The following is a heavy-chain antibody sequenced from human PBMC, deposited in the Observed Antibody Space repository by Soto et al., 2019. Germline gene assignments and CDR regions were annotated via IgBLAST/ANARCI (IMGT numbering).Heavy chain of an antibody. Sequence: ALVKVSCKASGYTFTSYAMHWVRQAPGQRLEWMGWINAGNGNTKYSQKFQGRPTITRATSASTASMELSSLRSEDTAVYYCARLQDSSGYYGEYDYGMDVGGQGTTVTVSS. CDR3: ARLQDSSGYYGEYDYGMDV. V-gene: IGHV1-3*01. D-gene: IGHD3-22*01. CDR1: GYTFTSYA. J-gene: IGHJ6*02. CDR2: INAGNGNT.